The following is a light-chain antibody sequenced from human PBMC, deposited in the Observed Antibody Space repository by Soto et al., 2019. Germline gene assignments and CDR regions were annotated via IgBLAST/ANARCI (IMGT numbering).Light chain of an antibody. J-gene: IGKJ1*01. CDR3: QQSYSTPPA. CDR2: AAS. CDR1: EDISTW. V-gene: IGKV1-39*01. Sequence: DIQMTQSPSSLSASVGDRVTITCRSSEDISTWLAWYQQKPGKAPKLLIYAASSLQSGVPSRFSGSGSGTDLTITISSLQPEDFATYYCQQSYSTPPAFGQGTKVDIK.